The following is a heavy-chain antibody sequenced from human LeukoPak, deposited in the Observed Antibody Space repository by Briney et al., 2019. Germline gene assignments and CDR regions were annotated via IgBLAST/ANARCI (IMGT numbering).Heavy chain of an antibody. CDR1: GYTFTSYG. D-gene: IGHD3-10*01. J-gene: IGHJ5*02. V-gene: IGHV1-18*01. Sequence: ASVKVSCKASGYTFTSYGISWVRQAPGQGLEWMGWISAYNGNTNYAQKLQGRVTMTTDTSTSTVYMELSSLRSEDTAVYYCARTSTMVRGVIAFDPWGQGTLVTVSS. CDR2: ISAYNGNT. CDR3: ARTSTMVRGVIAFDP.